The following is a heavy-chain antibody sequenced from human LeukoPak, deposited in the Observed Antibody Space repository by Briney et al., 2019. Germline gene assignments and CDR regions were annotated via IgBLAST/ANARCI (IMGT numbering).Heavy chain of an antibody. CDR1: GFTFSDYA. D-gene: IGHD3-9*01. CDR2: MSGSGGNP. V-gene: IGHV3-23*01. CDR3: AKDHYDALTGYPWPYSIVA. Sequence: GESLRLSCAASGFTFSDYAMGWVRQPPGKGLEWVSSMSGSGGNPKFADSVKGRFTISRDNSENTLYLQMNSLTTEDTAVYYCAKDHYDALTGYPWPYSIVAWGQGTTVIVSS. J-gene: IGHJ6*02.